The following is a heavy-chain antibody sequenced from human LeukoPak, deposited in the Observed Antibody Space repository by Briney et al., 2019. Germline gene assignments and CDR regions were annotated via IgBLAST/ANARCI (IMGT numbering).Heavy chain of an antibody. V-gene: IGHV3-33*01. CDR3: ARGLAFDI. Sequence: GGSLRLSXAASGFTFSSYGMNWVRQAPGKGLEGVAVIWYDGTNKYYADSVKGRSTISRDTSQNTLYLQMNSLRAEDTAVYYCARGLAFDIWGQGTMVTVSS. CDR2: IWYDGTNK. CDR1: GFTFSSYG. J-gene: IGHJ3*02.